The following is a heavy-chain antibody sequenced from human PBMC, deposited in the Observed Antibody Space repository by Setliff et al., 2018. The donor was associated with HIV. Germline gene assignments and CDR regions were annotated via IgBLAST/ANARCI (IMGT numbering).Heavy chain of an antibody. Sequence: ASVKVSCKASGGTSSTHAMNWVRQAPGQGLEWLGWINTNTGSPTYAQGFSGRFVFSLDTSVDTAHLHISSLKAEDTAIYYCAREDTVANSYVARFDFWGQGTLVTVSS. J-gene: IGHJ4*02. D-gene: IGHD5-12*01. CDR2: INTNTGSP. CDR3: AREDTVANSYVARFDF. CDR1: GGTSSTHA. V-gene: IGHV7-4-1*02.